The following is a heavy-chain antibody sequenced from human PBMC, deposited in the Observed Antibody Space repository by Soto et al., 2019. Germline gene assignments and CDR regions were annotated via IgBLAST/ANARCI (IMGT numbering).Heavy chain of an antibody. CDR3: AKGGNRYYDFWSDY. V-gene: IGHV3-9*01. Sequence: EVQLVESGGGLVQPGMSLRLSCAASGFSFGDYAMHWVRQPPGRGLEWVSGIDWNSGRTVYGDSVKGRFTISRDNAEKALYLQMNSLRPEDTALYYCAKGGNRYYDFWSDYWGQGTLVTVSS. CDR2: IDWNSGRT. J-gene: IGHJ4*02. CDR1: GFSFGDYA. D-gene: IGHD3-3*01.